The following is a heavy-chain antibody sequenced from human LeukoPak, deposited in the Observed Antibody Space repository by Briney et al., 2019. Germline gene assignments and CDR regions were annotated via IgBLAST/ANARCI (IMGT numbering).Heavy chain of an antibody. J-gene: IGHJ6*02. Sequence: GESLKISCKGSGFSFSNYWIGWVRQMPGKGLEWMRIIYPGDSTTRYSPSFQGQVTISADKSISTAYLQWSSLKASDTAIYYCTRRGYCSSSRCTLYGMDVWGQGTTVTVSS. CDR1: GFSFSNYW. CDR3: TRRGYCSSSRCTLYGMDV. CDR2: IYPGDSTT. V-gene: IGHV5-51*01. D-gene: IGHD2-2*01.